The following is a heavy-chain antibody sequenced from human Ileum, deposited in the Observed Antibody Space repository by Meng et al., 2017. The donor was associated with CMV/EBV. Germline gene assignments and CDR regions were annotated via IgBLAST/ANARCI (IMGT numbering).Heavy chain of an antibody. Sequence: GGSLKISCAASGFTFSTYSMNWVRQAPGKGLERIASITSGSDDFYYADSVKGRFAISRDNAKNSLYLQMNSLRAEDTAMYYCARQYCSSTRCYTIDNWGQGTLVTVSS. V-gene: IGHV3-21*01. J-gene: IGHJ4*02. CDR3: ARQYCSSTRCYTIDN. CDR2: ITSGSDDF. CDR1: GFTFSTYS. D-gene: IGHD2-2*02.